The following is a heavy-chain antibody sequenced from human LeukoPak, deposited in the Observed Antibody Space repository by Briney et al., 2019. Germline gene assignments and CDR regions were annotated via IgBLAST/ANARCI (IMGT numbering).Heavy chain of an antibody. D-gene: IGHD3-10*01. Sequence: ASVKVSCKASGYTFTSYGISWVRQAPGQGLEWMGWISAYNGNTNYAQKLQGRVTMTTDTSTSTAYMELRSLRSDDTAVYYCARDRSITMVRGVPPGYWGQGTLVTVSS. CDR3: ARDRSITMVRGVPPGY. J-gene: IGHJ4*02. V-gene: IGHV1-18*01. CDR1: GYTFTSYG. CDR2: ISAYNGNT.